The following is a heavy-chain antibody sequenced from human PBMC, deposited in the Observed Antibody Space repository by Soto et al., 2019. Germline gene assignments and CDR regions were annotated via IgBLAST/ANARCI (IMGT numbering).Heavy chain of an antibody. D-gene: IGHD3-10*01. CDR3: ARDKITMVRGVILGWFDP. Sequence: SETLSLTCTVSGGSISSGGYYWSWIRQHPGKGLEWIGYIYYSGSTYYNPSLKSRVTISVDTSKNQFSLKLSSVTAADTAVYYCARDKITMVRGVILGWFDPWGQGTLVTVS. CDR2: IYYSGST. J-gene: IGHJ5*02. V-gene: IGHV4-31*03. CDR1: GGSISSGGYY.